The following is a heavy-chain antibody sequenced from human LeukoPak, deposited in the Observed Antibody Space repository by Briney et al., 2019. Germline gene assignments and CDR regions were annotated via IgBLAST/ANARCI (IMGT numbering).Heavy chain of an antibody. J-gene: IGHJ6*02. Sequence: PGGSLRLSCAASGFTFSSYAMSWIRQAPGKGLEWVSYISSSGSTIYYADSVKGRFTISRDNAKNSLYLQMNSLRAEDTAVYYCARVNYYYYGMDVWGQGTTVTVSS. CDR1: GFTFSSYA. CDR3: ARVNYYYYGMDV. CDR2: ISSSGSTI. V-gene: IGHV3-11*01.